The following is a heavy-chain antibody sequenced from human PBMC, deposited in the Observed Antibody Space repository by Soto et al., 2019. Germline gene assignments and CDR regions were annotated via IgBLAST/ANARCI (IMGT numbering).Heavy chain of an antibody. J-gene: IGHJ6*02. V-gene: IGHV4-59*08. CDR3: PRQGFGPLHGLVDV. Sequence: QVQLQESGPGLVKPSETLSLSCTVSGGSISSYYWCWFRQSPGKRMEWIGYVQHSWGSSYNPSLQSRVAISLDTSKSQFSLKVTPVTATDTAVYYCPRQGFGPLHGLVDVWGQGTTVTVSS. CDR1: GGSISSYY. D-gene: IGHD3-10*01. CDR2: VQHSWGS.